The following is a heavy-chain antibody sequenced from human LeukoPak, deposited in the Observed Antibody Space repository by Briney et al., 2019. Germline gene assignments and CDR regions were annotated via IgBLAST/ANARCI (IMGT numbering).Heavy chain of an antibody. J-gene: IGHJ6*02. CDR3: ARDRYRSGCMDV. V-gene: IGHV3-21*04. CDR2: ISGSSNYI. Sequence: GGSLRLSCAGSGFTFTSYNMNWVRQAPGKGLEWVSSISGSSNYIYYADSVKGRFTISRDNSKNTLYLQMNTLRAEDTAIYYCARDRYRSGCMDVWGQGTTVTVS. CDR1: GFTFTSYN. D-gene: IGHD6-19*01.